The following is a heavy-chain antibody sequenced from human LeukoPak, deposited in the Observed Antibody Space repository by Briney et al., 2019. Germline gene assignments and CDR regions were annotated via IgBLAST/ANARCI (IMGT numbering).Heavy chain of an antibody. CDR2: IGGNGDGGTT. D-gene: IGHD6-19*01. CDR1: GFTISSYA. CDR3: ARDLVRFGGWYDY. V-gene: IGHV3-23*01. Sequence: GGSLRLSCAASGFTISSYAMGWVRQAPGRGLEWVSPIGGNGDGGTTYYADSVKGRFTISRDNSKNTLCLQMNSLRAEDTAIYYCARDLVRFGGWYDYWGQGTLVTVSS. J-gene: IGHJ4*02.